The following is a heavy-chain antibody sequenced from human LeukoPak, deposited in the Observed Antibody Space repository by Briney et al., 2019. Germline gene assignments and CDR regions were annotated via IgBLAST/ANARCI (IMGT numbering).Heavy chain of an antibody. CDR2: ISYDGSNK. Sequence: HPGRSLRLSCAASGFTLSSYAMHWVRQAPGKGLEWVAVISYDGSNKYYADSVKGRFTISRDNSKNTLYLQMNSLRAEDTAVYYCAGGMAGYSSGWYNYWGQGTLVTVSS. CDR1: GFTLSSYA. CDR3: AGGMAGYSSGWYNY. V-gene: IGHV3-30-3*01. D-gene: IGHD6-19*01. J-gene: IGHJ4*02.